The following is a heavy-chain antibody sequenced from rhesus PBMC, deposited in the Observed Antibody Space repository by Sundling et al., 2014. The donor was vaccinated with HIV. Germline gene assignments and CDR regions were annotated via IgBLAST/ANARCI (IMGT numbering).Heavy chain of an antibody. CDR3: AKEGSEWSLEYLEV. Sequence: EVHLVESGGDLVQPGGSLRLSCAASGFIFSDYGMYWVRQAPGKGLEWISAINSGGGRTYYADSVKGRFTISRDNSKNTLSLQMNSLRPEDTAVYYCAKEGSEWSLEYLEVWGQGALVTVSS. J-gene: IGHJ1*01. V-gene: IGHV3S42*01. CDR2: INSGGGRT. CDR1: GFIFSDYG. D-gene: IGHD3-22*01.